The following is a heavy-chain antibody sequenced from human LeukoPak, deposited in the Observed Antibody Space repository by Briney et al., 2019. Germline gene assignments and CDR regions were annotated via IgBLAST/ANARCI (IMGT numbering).Heavy chain of an antibody. V-gene: IGHV3-33*01. CDR3: ARWGPDKRFDY. D-gene: IGHD3-16*01. CDR1: GFTFSSHG. Sequence: GGSLRLSCAASGFTFSSHGMHWVRQAPGKGLEWVAVIWYDGSTKYYADSVRGRFTISRDNSENTLFLQMNSLRAEDTAVYYCARWGPDKRFDYWGQGALVTVSS. J-gene: IGHJ4*02. CDR2: IWYDGSTK.